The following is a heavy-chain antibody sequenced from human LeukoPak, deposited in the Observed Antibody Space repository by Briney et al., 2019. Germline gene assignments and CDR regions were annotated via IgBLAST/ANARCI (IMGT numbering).Heavy chain of an antibody. Sequence: QTGGSLRLSCAASGFTFSSYSMNWVRQAPGKGLEWVSYISSSSSTIYYADSVKDRFTISRDNAKNSLYLQMNSLIAEDTAVYYCSRTTYGDYDSRDDYWGQGTLVTVSS. CDR2: ISSSSSTI. V-gene: IGHV3-48*01. D-gene: IGHD4-17*01. J-gene: IGHJ4*02. CDR1: GFTFSSYS. CDR3: SRTTYGDYDSRDDY.